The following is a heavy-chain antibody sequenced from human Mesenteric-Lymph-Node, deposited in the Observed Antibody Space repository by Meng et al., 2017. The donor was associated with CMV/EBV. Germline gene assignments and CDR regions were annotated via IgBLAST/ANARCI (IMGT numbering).Heavy chain of an antibody. CDR2: IRNKANSYST. CDR1: GFTFNDHY. CDR3: ARSRLNSWDF. D-gene: IGHD1-1*01. Sequence: GESLKISCAASGFTFNDHYMDWVRQAPGKGLEWVGRIRNKANSYSTESAASVKGRFTFSRDDLKSSVYLQMNSLKVEDTAVYHCARSRLNSWDFWGQGTLVTVSS. J-gene: IGHJ4*02. V-gene: IGHV3-72*01.